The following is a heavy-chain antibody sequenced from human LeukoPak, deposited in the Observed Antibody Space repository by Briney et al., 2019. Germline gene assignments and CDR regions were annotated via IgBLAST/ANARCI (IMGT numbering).Heavy chain of an antibody. CDR2: IIPIFGTA. J-gene: IGHJ4*02. CDR1: GGTFSSYA. CDR3: ARDPSPASTTLYPVDY. D-gene: IGHD2-8*01. V-gene: IGHV1-69*13. Sequence: GASVKVSCKASGGTFSSYAISWVRQAPGQGLEWMGGIIPIFGTANYAQKFQGRVTITADESTSTAYMGLSSLRSEDTAVYYCARDPSPASTTLYPVDYWGQGTLVTVSS.